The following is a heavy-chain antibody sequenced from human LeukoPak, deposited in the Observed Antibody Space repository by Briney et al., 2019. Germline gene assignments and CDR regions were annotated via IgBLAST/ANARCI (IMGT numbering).Heavy chain of an antibody. CDR2: IYYSGST. V-gene: IGHV4-30-4*08. Sequence: SETLSLTCTVSGGSISSGDYYWSWIRQPPGKGLEWIGYIYYSGSTYYNPSLKSRVTISVDTSKNQFSLKLSSVTAADTAVYYCARDCDFWSGTRRDAFDIWGQGTMVTVSS. CDR3: ARDCDFWSGTRRDAFDI. CDR1: GGSISSGDYY. D-gene: IGHD3-3*01. J-gene: IGHJ3*02.